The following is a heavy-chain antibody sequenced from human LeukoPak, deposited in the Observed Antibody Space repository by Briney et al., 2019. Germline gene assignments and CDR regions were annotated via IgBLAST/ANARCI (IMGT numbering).Heavy chain of an antibody. CDR3: ARLLGSGSYYNPLDY. CDR2: ICPGDSDT. D-gene: IGHD3-10*01. V-gene: IGHV5-51*01. CDR1: GYSFTTYW. Sequence: GESLKISCKGSGYSFTTYWIGWVRQMPGKGLEWVGIICPGDSDTRYSPSFQGQVTISADKSIRPAYLQWNSLKASDTALYYCARLLGSGSYYNPLDYWGQGTLVTVSS. J-gene: IGHJ4*02.